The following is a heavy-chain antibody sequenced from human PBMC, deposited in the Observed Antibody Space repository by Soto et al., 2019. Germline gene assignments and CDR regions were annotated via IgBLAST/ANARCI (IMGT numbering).Heavy chain of an antibody. Sequence: GGSLRLSCAASGFTFSDYYMSWIRQAPGKGLEWVSYISSSGSTIYYADSVKGRFTISRDNAKNSLYLQMNSLRAEDTAVYYCARRGSITMVRGSYYYYYMDVWGKGTTVTVSS. CDR2: ISSSGSTI. CDR1: GFTFSDYY. J-gene: IGHJ6*03. V-gene: IGHV3-11*01. D-gene: IGHD3-10*01. CDR3: ARRGSITMVRGSYYYYYMDV.